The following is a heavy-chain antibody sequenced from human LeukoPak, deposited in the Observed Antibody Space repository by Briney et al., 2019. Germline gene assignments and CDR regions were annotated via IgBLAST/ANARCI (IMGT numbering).Heavy chain of an antibody. J-gene: IGHJ4*02. V-gene: IGHV3-23*01. CDR3: ANHLLPEYYYDSNRFGY. CDR2: ISGGGVST. CDR1: GFTFSSFA. Sequence: GGSLRLSCSASGFTFSSFAMSWVRQAPGKGLEWVSTISGGGVSTYYADSVKGRFTISRDNSKNTLYLQMNSLRAEDTAVYYCANHLLPEYYYDSNRFGYWGQGTLVTVSS. D-gene: IGHD3-22*01.